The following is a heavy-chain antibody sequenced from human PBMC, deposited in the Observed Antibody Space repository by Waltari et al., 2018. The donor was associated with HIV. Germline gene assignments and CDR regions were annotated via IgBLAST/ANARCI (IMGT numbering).Heavy chain of an antibody. J-gene: IGHJ4*02. D-gene: IGHD1-1*01. CDR2: IRSRAYGGTT. Sequence: EVQLVESGGGVVQPGRSLRLSCTASGFTFGDYAMSWVRQAPGKGLEWVGFIRSRAYGGTTEYAASVKGRFTISRDESKSIAYLQMNSLETEDTAVYYCTRRTTHYYFGCWGQGALVTVSS. V-gene: IGHV3-49*04. CDR1: GFTFGDYA. CDR3: TRRTTHYYFGC.